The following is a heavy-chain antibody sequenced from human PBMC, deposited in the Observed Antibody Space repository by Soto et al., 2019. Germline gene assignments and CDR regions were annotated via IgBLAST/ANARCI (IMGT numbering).Heavy chain of an antibody. CDR1: CGSISSYY. D-gene: IGHD1-1*01. CDR2: IYYSGST. J-gene: IGHJ4*02. V-gene: IGHV4-59*08. Sequence: PSETLSLPCSVSCGSISSYYWSWIRQPPGKGLEWIGYIYYSGSTNYNPSLKSRVTISVDTSKNQFSLKLSSVTAADTAVYYCARRYGYSFDYWGQGTLVTVS. CDR3: ARRYGYSFDY.